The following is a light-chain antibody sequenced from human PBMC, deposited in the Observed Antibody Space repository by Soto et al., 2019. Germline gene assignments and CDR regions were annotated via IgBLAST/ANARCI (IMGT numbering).Light chain of an antibody. V-gene: IGKV3-20*01. J-gene: IGKJ3*01. CDR2: DAS. Sequence: EIVLTQSPGTLSLSPGERATLSCRASQRISSSYLAWYQQTPGQAPRLLIYDASSRATGIPDRFSGSGSATYFTVTISRLEPEDFAVYYCQQYGSSPFTFGPGTKVDIK. CDR1: QRISSSY. CDR3: QQYGSSPFT.